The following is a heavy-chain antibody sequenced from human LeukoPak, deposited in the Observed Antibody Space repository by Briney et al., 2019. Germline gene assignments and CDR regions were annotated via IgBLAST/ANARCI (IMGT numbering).Heavy chain of an antibody. D-gene: IGHD6-19*01. V-gene: IGHV4-38-2*02. CDR1: GYSISSGYY. CDR3: ARGSEEKWLRYYYMDV. J-gene: IGHJ6*03. Sequence: PSETLSLTCTVSGYSISSGYYWGWIRQPPGKGLEWIGSIFHSGSTYYNPSLKSRVTISVDTSKNQFSLKLSSVTAADTAVYYCARGSEEKWLRYYYMDVWGKGTTVTVSS. CDR2: IFHSGST.